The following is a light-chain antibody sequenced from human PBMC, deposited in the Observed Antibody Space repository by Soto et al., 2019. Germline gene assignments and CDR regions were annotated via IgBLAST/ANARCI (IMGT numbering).Light chain of an antibody. Sequence: DIQMTQSPSSLSASVGDRVTITCRASQSISSYLNWYQQKPGKAPKLLIYAASSLQSGVPSRFSGSGSGTDFTLNISSLQPEDFATYYCQQSYSTPQALTFGGGTKVEIK. V-gene: IGKV1-39*01. CDR3: QQSYSTPQALT. CDR1: QSISSY. CDR2: AAS. J-gene: IGKJ4*01.